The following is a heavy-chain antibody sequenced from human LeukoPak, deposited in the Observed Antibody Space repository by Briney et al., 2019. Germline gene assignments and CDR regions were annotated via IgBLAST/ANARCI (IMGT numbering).Heavy chain of an antibody. CDR1: GGSISSYY. Sequence: SETLSLTCTVSGGSISSYYWSWIRQPPGKGLEWIGYIYYNGSTNYNPSLKSRVTISVDTSKNQFSLKLSSVTAADTAVYYCARGYCSSTSCATDFDYWGQGTLVTVSS. J-gene: IGHJ4*02. V-gene: IGHV4-59*08. CDR2: IYYNGST. CDR3: ARGYCSSTSCATDFDY. D-gene: IGHD2-2*01.